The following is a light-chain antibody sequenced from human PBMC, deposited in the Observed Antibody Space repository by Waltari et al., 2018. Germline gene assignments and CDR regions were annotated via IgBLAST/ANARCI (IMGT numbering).Light chain of an antibody. Sequence: SALTQPASVSGYPGQSLTISRSGTSSDVGGYIYVLWYQQHPGKVPKPLIFDVSDRPSGVSNRFSGSKSGNTASLTISGLQAEDESHYYCCSFTSRSTWVFGGGTKLTVL. CDR3: CSFTSRSTWV. V-gene: IGLV2-14*03. CDR2: DVS. J-gene: IGLJ3*02. CDR1: SSDVGGYIY.